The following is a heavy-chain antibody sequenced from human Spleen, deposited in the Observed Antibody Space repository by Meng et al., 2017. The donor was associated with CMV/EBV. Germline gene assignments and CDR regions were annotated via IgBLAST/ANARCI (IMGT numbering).Heavy chain of an antibody. CDR2: INPNSGGT. J-gene: IGHJ6*02. V-gene: IGHV1-2*02. D-gene: IGHD5-12*01. Sequence: ASVKVSCKASGYTFTGYYMHWVRQAPGQGLEWMGWINPNSGGTNYAQKFQGRVSMTRDTSISTADMELSRLRSDDTAVYYCARGGADNIVPTIDYYGLDVWGQGTTVTVSS. CDR1: GYTFTGYY. CDR3: ARGGADNIVPTIDYYGLDV.